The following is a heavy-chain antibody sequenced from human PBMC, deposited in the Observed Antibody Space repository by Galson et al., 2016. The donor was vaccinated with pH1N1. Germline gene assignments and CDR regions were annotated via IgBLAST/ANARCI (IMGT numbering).Heavy chain of an antibody. CDR2: IHPGDSDT. D-gene: IGHD2-21*02. CDR1: GSDFSNYW. J-gene: IGHJ4*02. Sequence: QSGAEVTKPGESLKISCTGSGSDFSNYWIGWVRQMPGQGLEWMGIIHPGDSDTRYSPSFQGQVTISADKSIDTALLQCKSLKASATAMYYCARHRGGGGGDSYYFDYWGQGALVTVSS. V-gene: IGHV5-51*03. CDR3: ARHRGGGGGDSYYFDY.